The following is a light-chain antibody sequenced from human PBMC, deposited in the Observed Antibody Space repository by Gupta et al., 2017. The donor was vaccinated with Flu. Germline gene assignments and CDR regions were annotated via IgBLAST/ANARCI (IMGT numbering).Light chain of an antibody. J-gene: IGLJ2*01. CDR2: EVN. CDR3: CSDAGSSTLV. CDR1: SNDVGSYNL. Sequence: SITISCTGTSNDVGSYNLDSWYQHDPIKAHKLIIHEVNKRPAGGSDRFSGSKSGNTASLTISGLQEEDEADYYCCSDAGSSTLVLGGGTKLTVL. V-gene: IGLV2-23*02.